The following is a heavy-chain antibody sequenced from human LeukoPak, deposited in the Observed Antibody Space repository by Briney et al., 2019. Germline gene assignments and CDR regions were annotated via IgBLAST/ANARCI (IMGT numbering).Heavy chain of an antibody. CDR1: GFTFRSYA. CDR3: ARGGVAGTWV. V-gene: IGHV3-30*09. Sequence: GGSLRLSCAASGFTFRSYAMHWVRQAPGKGLEWVAVISYDGGNKFYADSVKGRFAISRDNSKNTLYLQMNSLRAEDKAVYYCARGGVAGTWVWGQGTLVTVSS. J-gene: IGHJ4*02. CDR2: ISYDGGNK. D-gene: IGHD6-19*01.